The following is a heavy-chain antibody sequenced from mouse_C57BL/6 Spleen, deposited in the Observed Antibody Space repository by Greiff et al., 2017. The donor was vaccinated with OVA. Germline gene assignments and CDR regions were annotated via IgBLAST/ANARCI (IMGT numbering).Heavy chain of an antibody. V-gene: IGHV5-4*01. CDR1: GFTFSSYA. CDR3: AREGRFDY. D-gene: IGHD3-3*01. J-gene: IGHJ2*01. CDR2: ISDGGSYT. Sequence: DVKLVESGGGLVKPGGSLKLSCAASGFTFSSYAMSWVRQTPEKRLEWVATISDGGSYTYYPDNVKGRFTISRDNAKNNLYLQMSHLKSEDTAMYYCAREGRFDYWGQGTTLTVSS.